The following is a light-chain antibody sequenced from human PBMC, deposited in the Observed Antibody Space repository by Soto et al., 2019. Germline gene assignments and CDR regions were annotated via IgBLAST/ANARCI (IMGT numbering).Light chain of an antibody. CDR1: QSVSSSY. CDR2: GAS. J-gene: IGKJ1*01. Sequence: EIVLTQSPGTLSLSPGERATLSCRASQSVSSSYLAWNQQKPGQAPRLLIYGASSKATGIPDRFSGSVSGTDFTLTISRLEPEDFAVYYCQQYGSSYWTFGQGTKVDIK. V-gene: IGKV3-20*01. CDR3: QQYGSSYWT.